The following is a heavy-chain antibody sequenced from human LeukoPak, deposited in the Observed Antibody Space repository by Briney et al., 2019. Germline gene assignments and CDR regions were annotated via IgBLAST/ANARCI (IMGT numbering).Heavy chain of an antibody. V-gene: IGHV4-61*01. CDR1: GYSISSGYY. Sequence: SETLSLTCTVSGYSISSGYYWGWIRQPPGKGLEWIGYIYYSGSTNYNPSLKSRVTISVDTSKNQFSLKLSSVTAADTAVYYCARVMSSGWYSFDYWGQGTLVTVSS. CDR3: ARVMSSGWYSFDY. D-gene: IGHD6-19*01. CDR2: IYYSGST. J-gene: IGHJ4*02.